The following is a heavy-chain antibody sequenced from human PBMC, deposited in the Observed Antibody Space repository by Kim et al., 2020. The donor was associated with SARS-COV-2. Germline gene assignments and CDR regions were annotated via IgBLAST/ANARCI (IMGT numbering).Heavy chain of an antibody. D-gene: IGHD3-3*01. CDR3: ARAARGAFTIFGVVNWFDP. Sequence: KSRVTISVDTSKNQFSLKLSSVTAADTAVYYCARAARGAFTIFGVVNWFDPWGQGTLVTVSS. V-gene: IGHV4-59*01. J-gene: IGHJ5*02.